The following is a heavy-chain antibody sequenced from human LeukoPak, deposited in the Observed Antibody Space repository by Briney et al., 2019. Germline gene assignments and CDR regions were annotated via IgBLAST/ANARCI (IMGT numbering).Heavy chain of an antibody. J-gene: IGHJ3*01. Sequence: GSLRLSCAASGFTVSSNYMSWVRQAPGKGLEWVLVIYSGGSTYYADSVKGRFTISRDNSKNTLYLQMNSLRAEDTAVYYCARTLFVRGVRAFDLWGQGTMVTVSS. CDR3: ARTLFVRGVRAFDL. CDR2: IYSGGST. CDR1: GFTVSSNY. V-gene: IGHV3-53*01. D-gene: IGHD3-10*02.